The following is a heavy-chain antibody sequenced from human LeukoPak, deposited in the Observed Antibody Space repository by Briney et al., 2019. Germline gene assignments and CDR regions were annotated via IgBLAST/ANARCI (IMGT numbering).Heavy chain of an antibody. J-gene: IGHJ5*02. Sequence: SQTLSLTCTVSGGSISSGGYYWSWIRQPPGKGLEWIGEINHSGSTNYNPSLKSRVTMSVDTSKNQFSLKLSSVTAADTAVYYCARDRTDYGDYGNWFDPWGQGTLVTVSS. CDR1: GGSISSGGYY. CDR3: ARDRTDYGDYGNWFDP. D-gene: IGHD4-17*01. CDR2: INHSGST. V-gene: IGHV4-30-2*01.